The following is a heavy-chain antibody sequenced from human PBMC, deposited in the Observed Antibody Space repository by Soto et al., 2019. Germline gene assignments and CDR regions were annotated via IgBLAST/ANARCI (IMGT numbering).Heavy chain of an antibody. D-gene: IGHD3-10*01. CDR3: ARPLPDGEGAFDI. J-gene: IGHJ3*02. CDR1: GGSISGTNYY. V-gene: IGHV4-39*01. CDR2: IYYSGST. Sequence: SETLSLTCTVSGGSISGTNYYWGWIRQPPGKGLEWIGSIYYSGSTYYNPSLKSRVTISVDTSKNQFSLKLSSVTAADTAVYYCARPLPDGEGAFDIWGQGTMVTVSS.